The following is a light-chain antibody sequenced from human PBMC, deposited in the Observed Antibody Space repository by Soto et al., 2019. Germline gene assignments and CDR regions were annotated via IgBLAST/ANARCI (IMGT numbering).Light chain of an antibody. CDR2: DAS. J-gene: IGKJ4*01. V-gene: IGKV3-11*01. CDR1: QSVGSY. CDR3: QQRSDWPST. Sequence: EIVLTQSPATLSLSPGDRATLSCRASQSVGSYLGWYQQRPGQAPRLLIYDASTRATGIPARFSGSGSGTAFTLTISSLEPEDFAVYYCQQRSDWPSTFGGGTKVEIK.